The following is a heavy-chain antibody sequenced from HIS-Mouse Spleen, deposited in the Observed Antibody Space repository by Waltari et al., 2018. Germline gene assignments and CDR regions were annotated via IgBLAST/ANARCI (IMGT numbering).Heavy chain of an antibody. Sequence: QVQLQQWGAGLLTPSETLSLTCAVYGGSFSGYYWSWIRQPPGKGLEWIGEINHSGSTNYNPSLKSRVTISVDTSKNQFSLKLSSVTAADTAVYYCASIAARDYWGQGTLVTVSS. J-gene: IGHJ4*02. CDR2: INHSGST. CDR1: GGSFSGYY. V-gene: IGHV4-34*01. CDR3: ASIAARDY. D-gene: IGHD6-6*01.